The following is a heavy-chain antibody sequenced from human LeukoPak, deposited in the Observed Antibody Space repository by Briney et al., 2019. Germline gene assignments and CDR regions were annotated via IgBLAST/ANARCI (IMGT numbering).Heavy chain of an antibody. CDR2: ISNSGSTI. V-gene: IGHV3-48*03. Sequence: GGSLRLSCAASGFTLSSYEMNWVRQAPGKGLEWVSYISNSGSTIYHADSVKGRFTISRDNAKNSLYLQMNSLRAEDTAVYYCARDWGGGTHDYWGQGTLVTVSS. J-gene: IGHJ4*02. CDR3: ARDWGGGTHDY. CDR1: GFTLSSYE. D-gene: IGHD3-10*01.